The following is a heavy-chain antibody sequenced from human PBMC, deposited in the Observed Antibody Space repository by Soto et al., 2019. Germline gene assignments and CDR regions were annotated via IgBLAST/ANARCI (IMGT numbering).Heavy chain of an antibody. D-gene: IGHD1-26*01. J-gene: IGHJ5*02. Sequence: QVQLQESGPGLVRPSQTLSLTCTVSGDSINSVDHYWSWIRQPPGKGLEWMGYIYHSGSTHYNPSLNSRLTISIGTSTNRFSLNLTSVTAADTAVYFCARLRWETENNWFDPWGQGALVTVSS. CDR2: IYHSGST. CDR3: ARLRWETENNWFDP. V-gene: IGHV4-30-4*01. CDR1: GDSINSVDHY.